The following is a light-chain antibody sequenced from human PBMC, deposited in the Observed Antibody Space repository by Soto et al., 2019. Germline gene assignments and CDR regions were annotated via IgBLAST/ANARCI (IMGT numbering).Light chain of an antibody. CDR3: KQYNSYPLT. CDR1: QSISSW. Sequence: DIQMTQSPSTLSASVGDRVTITCRASQSISSWLAWYQQKPGKAHKLLIYKASSLESGVPSRFSGSGSGTEFTLTIRSLQPDDFATYYCKQYNSYPLTFGGGTKVDIK. J-gene: IGKJ4*01. CDR2: KAS. V-gene: IGKV1-5*03.